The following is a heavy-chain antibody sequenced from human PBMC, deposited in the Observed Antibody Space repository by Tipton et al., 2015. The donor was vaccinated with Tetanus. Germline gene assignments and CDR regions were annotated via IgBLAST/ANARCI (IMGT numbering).Heavy chain of an antibody. CDR3: ATTEYSSGWYN. D-gene: IGHD6-19*01. CDR2: IWYDGSA. Sequence: TLSLTCTVSGGSVSNSDYYWGWIRQSPGKGLEWIGSIWYDGSAYYNPSLKSRVTISVDTSKNQFSLKLSSVTAADTAVYYCATTEYSSGWYNWGQGTLVTVSS. J-gene: IGHJ4*02. V-gene: IGHV4-39*01. CDR1: GGSVSNSDYY.